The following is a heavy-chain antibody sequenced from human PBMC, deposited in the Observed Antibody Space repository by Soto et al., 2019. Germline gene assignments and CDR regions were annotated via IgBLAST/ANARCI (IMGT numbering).Heavy chain of an antibody. V-gene: IGHV2-5*02. Sequence: QITLKESGPTLVKPTQTLTLTCTFSGFSLNTRGVGVGWIRQPPGKALEWLALISWDDDKRYSPSLKSRLTIPTDTSKNQVVLTMTNMDPVDTATYYCAHRRPYYDSTGWGYFDYWGQGILVTVSS. CDR2: ISWDDDK. CDR1: GFSLNTRGVG. CDR3: AHRRPYYDSTGWGYFDY. D-gene: IGHD3-22*01. J-gene: IGHJ4*02.